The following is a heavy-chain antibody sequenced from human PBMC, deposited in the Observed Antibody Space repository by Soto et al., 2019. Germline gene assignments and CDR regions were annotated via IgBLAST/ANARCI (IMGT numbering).Heavy chain of an antibody. D-gene: IGHD4-17*01. V-gene: IGHV4-30-2*01. CDR2: IYHSGST. Sequence: QLQLQESGSGLVKPSQTLSLTCAVSGGSISSGGYSWSWIRQPPGKGLEWIGYIYHSGSTYYNPSLTSRVTISVDRSKNQFSLKLSSVTAADTAVYYCAREMNDYGGNSYLDYWGQGTLVTVSS. J-gene: IGHJ4*02. CDR3: AREMNDYGGNSYLDY. CDR1: GGSISSGGYS.